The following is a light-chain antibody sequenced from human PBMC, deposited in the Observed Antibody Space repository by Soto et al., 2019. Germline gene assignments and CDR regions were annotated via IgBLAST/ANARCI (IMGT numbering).Light chain of an antibody. J-gene: IGKJ3*01. CDR2: DAS. CDR3: HPYDNPLRLT. CDR1: QDIRNR. V-gene: IGKV1-33*01. Sequence: DIQTTQSPPSLSASVGDRVTITCQASQDIRNRLNWYRQKPGKAPEVLIYDASNLATGVPSRFTGSGSDIDFTLSISSLQPEDIATYYCHPYDNPLRLTIGPGTKVNIQ.